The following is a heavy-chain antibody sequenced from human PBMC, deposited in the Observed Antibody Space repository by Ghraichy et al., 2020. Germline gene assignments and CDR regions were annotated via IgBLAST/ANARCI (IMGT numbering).Heavy chain of an antibody. CDR2: INSDGSHS. Sequence: GGSLRLSCVASGFTFTSYWMHWVRQAPGKGLVWVSRINSDGSHSIYADSVKGRFTISRDNAKNSLYLQMNSLRAEDTAVYYCAREGFLDVWGQGTTVTVSS. D-gene: IGHD3-3*01. CDR1: GFTFTSYW. V-gene: IGHV3-74*01. CDR3: AREGFLDV. J-gene: IGHJ6*02.